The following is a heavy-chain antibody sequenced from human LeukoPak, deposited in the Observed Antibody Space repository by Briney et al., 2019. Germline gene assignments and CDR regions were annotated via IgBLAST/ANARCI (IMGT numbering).Heavy chain of an antibody. J-gene: IGHJ4*02. CDR2: IRYDGSNK. Sequence: PGGSLRLSCAASGFIFSTYGMHWVRQAPGKGLEWVAFIRYDGSNKYYADSVKGRFTISRDNSKNKLYLQMTSLRADDTAVYYCAKDDSGDYSYFDYWGQGTLVTASS. CDR1: GFIFSTYG. CDR3: AKDDSGDYSYFDY. D-gene: IGHD4-17*01. V-gene: IGHV3-30*02.